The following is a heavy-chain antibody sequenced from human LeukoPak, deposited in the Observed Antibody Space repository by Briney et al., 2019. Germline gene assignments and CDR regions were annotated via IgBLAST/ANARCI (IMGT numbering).Heavy chain of an antibody. CDR3: ARGGMAAVFDY. J-gene: IGHJ4*02. Sequence: SETLSLTCTVSGGSLSSFYWSWIRQPPGKRLEWIGYVYYSGSTNYSPSLKSRVTISVDTSKNQFSLKLTSVTAADTAVYYCARGGMAAVFDYWGQGTLVTVYS. CDR1: GGSLSSFY. V-gene: IGHV4-59*08. CDR2: VYYSGST. D-gene: IGHD3-16*01.